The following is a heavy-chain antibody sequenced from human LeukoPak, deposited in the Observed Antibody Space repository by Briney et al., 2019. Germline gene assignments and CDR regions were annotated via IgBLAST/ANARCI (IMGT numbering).Heavy chain of an antibody. CDR3: ARVDHYDFWVFP. CDR2: INHSGST. V-gene: IGHV4-34*01. J-gene: IGHJ5*02. CDR1: GGSFSGYY. D-gene: IGHD3-3*01. Sequence: SETLSLTCAVYGGSFSGYYWSWIRQPPGKGLEWIGEINHSGSTNYNPSLKSRVTISVDTSKNQFSLKLSSVTAADTAVYYCARVDHYDFWVFPWGQGTLVTVSS.